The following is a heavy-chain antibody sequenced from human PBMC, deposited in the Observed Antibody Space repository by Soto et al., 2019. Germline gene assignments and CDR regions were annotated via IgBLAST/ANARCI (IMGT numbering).Heavy chain of an antibody. Sequence: SETLSLTCTVSGGSISSSSYYWGWIRQPPGKGLEWIGSIYYSGSTYYNPSLKSRVTISVDTSKNQFSLKLSSVTAADTAVYYCARQGGYSYGYVGHYFDYWGQGTLVTVSS. CDR2: IYYSGST. V-gene: IGHV4-39*01. CDR1: GGSISSSSYY. J-gene: IGHJ4*02. D-gene: IGHD5-18*01. CDR3: ARQGGYSYGYVGHYFDY.